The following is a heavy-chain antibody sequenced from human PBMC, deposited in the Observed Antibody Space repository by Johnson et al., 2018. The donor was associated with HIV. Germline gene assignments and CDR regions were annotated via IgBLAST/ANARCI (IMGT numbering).Heavy chain of an antibody. Sequence: QVQLVESGGGVVQPGRSLRLSCAASGFTFSSYVMHWVRQAPGKGLEWVAFISYDGSNKYYADSVKGRFTISRDNSKNTLYLQMNSLRAEDTAVYYCARGYDSSGYPAPRYAFDIWGQGTMVTVSS. CDR1: GFTFSSYV. CDR2: ISYDGSNK. CDR3: ARGYDSSGYPAPRYAFDI. J-gene: IGHJ3*02. V-gene: IGHV3-30*04. D-gene: IGHD3-22*01.